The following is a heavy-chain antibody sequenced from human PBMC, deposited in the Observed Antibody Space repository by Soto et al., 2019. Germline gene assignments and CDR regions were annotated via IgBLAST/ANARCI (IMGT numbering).Heavy chain of an antibody. V-gene: IGHV4-30-4*01. CDR1: GGSISSGDYY. J-gene: IGHJ1*01. D-gene: IGHD6-19*01. CDR3: ARGGYSSVEGWTEYFQH. CDR2: IYYSGST. Sequence: PSETLSLTRTVSGGSISSGDYYWSWIRQPPGKGLEWIGYIYYSGSTYYNPSLKSRVTISVDTSKNQFSLKLSSVTAADTAVYYCARGGYSSVEGWTEYFQHWGQGTLVTVSS.